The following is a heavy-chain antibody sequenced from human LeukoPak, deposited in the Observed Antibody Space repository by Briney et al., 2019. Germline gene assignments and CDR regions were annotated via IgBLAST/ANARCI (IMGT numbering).Heavy chain of an antibody. J-gene: IGHJ6*02. Sequence: GGSLRLSCAASKFILKNYWMTWVRQAPGKGLEWVATIKSDGSESYYVDSVKGRFTVSRDNARSSLFLQMNSLRAEDTAVYHCARGHYGMDVWGQGTTVTVSS. CDR2: IKSDGSES. CDR3: ARGHYGMDV. V-gene: IGHV3-7*01. CDR1: KFILKNYW.